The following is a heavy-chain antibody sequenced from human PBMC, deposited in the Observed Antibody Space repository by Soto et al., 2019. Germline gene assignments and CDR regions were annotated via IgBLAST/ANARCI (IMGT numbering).Heavy chain of an antibody. CDR3: XXXXXXMVRGVGLFYFDY. V-gene: IGHV4-31*03. J-gene: IGHJ4*02. CDR1: GGSISSGGYY. CDR2: IYYSGST. Sequence: QVQLQESGPGLVKPSQTLSLTCTVSGGSISSGGYYWSWIRQHPGKGLEWIGYIYYSGSTYYNPSLKSRVTISVDTSKXQFXXXXXXVTXAXTAVXXXXXXXXMVRGVGLFYFDYWGQGTLVTVSS. D-gene: IGHD3-10*01.